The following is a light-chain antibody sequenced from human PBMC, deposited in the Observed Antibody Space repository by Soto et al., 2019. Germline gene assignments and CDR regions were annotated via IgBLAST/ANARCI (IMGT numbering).Light chain of an antibody. CDR1: QSVSSN. Sequence: TGMTQSPATLSVSPGERATLSCRASQSVSSNLAWYQQKPGQAPRLLIYGASTRATGIPARFSGSGSGTEFTLTISSLQSEDFAVYYCQQYNNWPQTFGQGTKVDIK. CDR2: GAS. CDR3: QQYNNWPQT. V-gene: IGKV3-15*01. J-gene: IGKJ1*01.